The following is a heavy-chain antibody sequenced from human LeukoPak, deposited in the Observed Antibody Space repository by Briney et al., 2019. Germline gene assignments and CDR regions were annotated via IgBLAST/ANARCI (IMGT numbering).Heavy chain of an antibody. Sequence: GGSLRLSCAASGFAFSTYAMTWVRQAPEKGLQWVSAISTSGRATYYADSVEGRFTISRDNSKNTLYLQMNSLRADDTAVYYCAKARGSSVYEQFDYWGQGTQVTVS. CDR2: ISTSGRAT. CDR1: GFAFSTYA. J-gene: IGHJ4*02. D-gene: IGHD5/OR15-5a*01. CDR3: AKARGSSVYEQFDY. V-gene: IGHV3-23*01.